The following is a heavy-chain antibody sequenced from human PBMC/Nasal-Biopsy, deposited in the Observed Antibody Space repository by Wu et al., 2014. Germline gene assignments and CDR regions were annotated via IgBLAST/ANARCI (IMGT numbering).Heavy chain of an antibody. CDR3: ARGLGSGPFEN. D-gene: IGHD3-10*01. CDR2: IYLSGSP. CDR1: VDSISSDTSY. V-gene: IGHV4-61*02. J-gene: IGHJ4*02. Sequence: TLSLTCNVYVDSISSDTSYWNWLRQPAGKGLEWIGRIYLSGSPNNNPSLKSRVTLSLDTSKNQFSLKLTSVTAADTAVYYCARGLGSGPFENWGQGTLVTVSS.